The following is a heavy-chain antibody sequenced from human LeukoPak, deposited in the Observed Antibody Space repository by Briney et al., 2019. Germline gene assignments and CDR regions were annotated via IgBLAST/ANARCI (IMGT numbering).Heavy chain of an antibody. CDR3: VRGLYCSSRISCYDYGLDV. CDR2: IIPILGRP. V-gene: IGHV1-69*10. CDR1: GGTFRSYG. Sequence: VKVSCKTSGGTFRSYGLNWVRPVPGQGSEWVGGIIPILGRPRHAQNLQGRVSITADESTSTGYMELSSMRYEDTAVYYCVRGLYCSSRISCYDYGLDVWGQGTTVTVSS. J-gene: IGHJ6*02. D-gene: IGHD2-2*01.